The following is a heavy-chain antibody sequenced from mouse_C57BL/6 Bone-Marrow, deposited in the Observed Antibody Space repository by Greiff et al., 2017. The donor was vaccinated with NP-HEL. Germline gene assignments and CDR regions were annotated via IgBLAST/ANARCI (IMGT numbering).Heavy chain of an antibody. CDR1: GYTFTSYW. CDR2: IDPSDSYT. Sequence: QVQLQQSGAELVKPGASVKLSCKASGYTFTSYWMQWVKQRPGQGLEWIGEIDPSDSYTNYNQKFKGKATLTVDTSSSPAYMQLSSLTSEDSAVYYCAKGAGTWFAYWGQGTLVTVSA. CDR3: AKGAGTWFAY. V-gene: IGHV1-50*01. D-gene: IGHD4-1*01. J-gene: IGHJ3*01.